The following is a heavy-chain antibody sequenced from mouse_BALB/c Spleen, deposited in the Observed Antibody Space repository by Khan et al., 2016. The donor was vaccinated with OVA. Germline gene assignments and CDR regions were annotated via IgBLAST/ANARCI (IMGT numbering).Heavy chain of an antibody. CDR2: INTNVGST. CDR1: GFTFSSYG. Sequence: EVELVESGGGLVQPGGSLKLSCAASGFTFSSYGMSWVRQTPDKRLELVATINTNVGSTYYPDSVKGRFTISRDNAKNTLYLQMSSLKSEDTAMYYWARGGMFYYGNYAYYFDYWGQGTTLTVSS. J-gene: IGHJ2*01. V-gene: IGHV5-6-3*01. CDR3: ARGGMFYYGNYAYYFDY. D-gene: IGHD2-1*01.